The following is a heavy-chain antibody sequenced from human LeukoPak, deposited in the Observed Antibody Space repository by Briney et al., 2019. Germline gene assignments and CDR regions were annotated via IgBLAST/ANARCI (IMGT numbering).Heavy chain of an antibody. Sequence: TGGSLRLSCAASGFTFSSHVMSWVRQAPGKGLEWVSDISASGDTTYYPVSVKGRFTISRENAKNSLYLQMNSLRAGDTAVYYCARCIAAAGTSNWYFDLWGRGTLVTVSS. J-gene: IGHJ2*01. CDR2: ISASGDTT. CDR3: ARCIAAAGTSNWYFDL. D-gene: IGHD6-13*01. V-gene: IGHV3-23*01. CDR1: GFTFSSHV.